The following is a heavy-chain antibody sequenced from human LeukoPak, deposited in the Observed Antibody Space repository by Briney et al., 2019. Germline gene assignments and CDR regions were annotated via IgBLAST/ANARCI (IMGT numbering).Heavy chain of an antibody. CDR3: ARALSKLYCSGGSCFRFFDY. CDR2: ISSSSSYI. J-gene: IGHJ4*02. V-gene: IGHV3-21*01. Sequence: GGSLRLSCAASGFTFSSYSMNWVRQAPGKGLEWVSSISSSSSYIYCADSVKGRFTISRDNAKNSLYLQMNSLRAEDTAVYYCARALSKLYCSGGSCFRFFDYWGQGTLVTVSS. D-gene: IGHD2-15*01. CDR1: GFTFSSYS.